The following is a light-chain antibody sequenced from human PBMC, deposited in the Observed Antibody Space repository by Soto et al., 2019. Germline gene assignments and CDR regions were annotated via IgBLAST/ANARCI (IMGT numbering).Light chain of an antibody. CDR2: AAS. Sequence: DIQMTQSPSSLSASVGDRVTITCRASQSISSYLNWYQQKPVKAPKLLIYAASSLQSGVPSRFSGSESGTDFTLTISSLQPEDFATYYCQQSYSTPPTFGQGTKLEIK. J-gene: IGKJ2*01. V-gene: IGKV1-39*01. CDR3: QQSYSTPPT. CDR1: QSISSY.